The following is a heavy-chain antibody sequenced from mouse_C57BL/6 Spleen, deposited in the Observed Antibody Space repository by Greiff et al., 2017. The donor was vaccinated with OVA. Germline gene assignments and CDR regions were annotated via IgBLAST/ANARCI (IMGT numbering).Heavy chain of an antibody. Sequence: DVMLVESGGGLVQPGGSMKLSCAASGFTFSDAWMDWVRQSPEKGLEWVAEIRNKANNHATYYAESVKGRFTISRDDSKSSVYLQMNSLRAEDTGIYYCTRSYYYGSSFHWYFDVWGTGTTVTVSS. V-gene: IGHV6-6*01. CDR2: IRNKANNHAT. D-gene: IGHD1-1*01. CDR3: TRSYYYGSSFHWYFDV. J-gene: IGHJ1*03. CDR1: GFTFSDAW.